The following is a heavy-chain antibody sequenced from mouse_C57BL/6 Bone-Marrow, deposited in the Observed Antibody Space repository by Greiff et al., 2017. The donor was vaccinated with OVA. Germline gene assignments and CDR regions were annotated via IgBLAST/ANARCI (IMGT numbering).Heavy chain of an antibody. CDR2: IYPYTGVS. J-gene: IGHJ2*01. D-gene: IGHD3-3*01. V-gene: IGHV1-31*01. CDR3: ARGTGFDY. CDR1: GYSFTGYY. Sequence: VQLKASGPELVKPGASVKISCKASGYSFTGYYMHWVKQSHGTILDWIGYIYPYTGVSSYNQKFKGKATLTVDKSSSTAYMELRSLTSEDSAVYYCARGTGFDYWGQGTTLTVSS.